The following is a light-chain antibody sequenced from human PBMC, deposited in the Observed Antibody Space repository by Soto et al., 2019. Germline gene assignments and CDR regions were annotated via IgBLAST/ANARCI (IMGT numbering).Light chain of an antibody. V-gene: IGKV1-5*03. CDR2: KAS. CDR1: QSINTW. J-gene: IGKJ1*01. Sequence: DIHMTQSPSTLSASVGDSVTITCRASQSINTWLAWYQQKPGKAPKLLIYKASSLESGVPSRFSGSVSGTEFTLTISSLQPDDFATYYCQQYNTYPWTFGQGTKVEIK. CDR3: QQYNTYPWT.